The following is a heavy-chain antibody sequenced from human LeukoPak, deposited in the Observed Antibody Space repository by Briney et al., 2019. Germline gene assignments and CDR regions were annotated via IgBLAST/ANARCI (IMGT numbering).Heavy chain of an antibody. CDR1: GFTFSTYW. J-gene: IGHJ1*01. Sequence: PGGSLRLSCAASGFTFSTYWMHWVRQAPGKWLVWVSRIKSDGGTNYADSVKGRFTISRDNAKKTVSLQMNSLRPEDTGVYYCARAPSEIGGYYPEYFRHWGQGTLVTVSS. CDR3: ARAPSEIGGYYPEYFRH. V-gene: IGHV3-74*01. D-gene: IGHD3-22*01. CDR2: IKSDGGT.